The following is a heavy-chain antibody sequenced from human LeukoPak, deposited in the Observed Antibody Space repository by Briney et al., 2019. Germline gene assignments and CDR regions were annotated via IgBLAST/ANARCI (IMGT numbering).Heavy chain of an antibody. CDR3: ASRGIYVWGSYRTRYYFDY. V-gene: IGHV4-34*01. CDR2: INYSGNT. Sequence: SETLSLTCAVYGGSLSGYYWTWIRQTPGKGLEWIGEINYSGNTNYNRSLKSRVTISADTSKNQFSLRLSSVTAADTAVYYCASRGIYVWGSYRTRYYFDYWGQGTLVTVSS. D-gene: IGHD3-16*02. J-gene: IGHJ4*02. CDR1: GGSLSGYY.